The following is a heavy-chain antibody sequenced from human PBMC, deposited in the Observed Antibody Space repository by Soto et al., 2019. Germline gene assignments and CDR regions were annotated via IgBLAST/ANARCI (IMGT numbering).Heavy chain of an antibody. V-gene: IGHV3-9*01. Sequence: EVQLVESGGGLVQPGRSLRLSCAASGFTFDDYAMHWVRQAPGKGLEWVSGISWNSGSIGYADSVKGRFTISRDNAKNSLYLQMDSLRAEDTALYYCGKGDSSGWYGYCDYWGQGTLVTVSS. CDR1: GFTFDDYA. CDR3: GKGDSSGWYGYCDY. D-gene: IGHD6-19*01. J-gene: IGHJ4*02. CDR2: ISWNSGSI.